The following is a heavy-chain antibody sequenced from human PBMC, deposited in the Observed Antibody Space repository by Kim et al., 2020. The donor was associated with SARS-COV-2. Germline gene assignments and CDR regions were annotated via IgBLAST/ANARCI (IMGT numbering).Heavy chain of an antibody. CDR2: IYYSGST. CDR1: GGSISSSSYY. V-gene: IGHV4-39*01. J-gene: IGHJ4*02. CDR3: ARQPRGLHTAMVGRPAFPNRGRRYYFDY. Sequence: SETLSLTCTVSGGSISSSSYYWGWIRQPPGKGLEWIGSIYYSGSTYYNPSLKSRVTISVDTSKNQFSLKLSSVTAADTAVYYCARQPRGLHTAMVGRPAFPNRGRRYYFDYWGQGTLVTVSS. D-gene: IGHD5-18*01.